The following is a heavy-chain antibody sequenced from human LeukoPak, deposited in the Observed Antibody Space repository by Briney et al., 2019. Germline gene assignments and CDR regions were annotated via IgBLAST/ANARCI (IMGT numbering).Heavy chain of an antibody. Sequence: SETLSLTCAVYGGSFSGYYWSWIRQPPGKGLEWIGEINHSGSTNYNPSLKSRVTISVDTSKNQFSLKLSSVTAADTAVYYCAREGQLRLRYWGQGTLVTVSS. CDR1: GGSFSGYY. CDR2: INHSGST. J-gene: IGHJ4*02. CDR3: AREGQLRLRY. D-gene: IGHD5-18*01. V-gene: IGHV4-34*01.